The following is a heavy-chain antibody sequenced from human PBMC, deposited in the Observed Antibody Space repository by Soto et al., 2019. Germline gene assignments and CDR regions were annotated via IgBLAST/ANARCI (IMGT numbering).Heavy chain of an antibody. V-gene: IGHV1-18*04. J-gene: IGHJ5*02. CDR1: GYTFTSYG. D-gene: IGHD3-22*01. Sequence: ASVKVSCKASGYTFTSYGISWVRQAPGQGLEWMGWISAYNGNTNYAQKLQGRVTMTTDTSTSTAYMELRSLRSDDTAVYYCARGGAKYYYDTSGYYWFVPWGQGTLLTVSS. CDR3: ARGGAKYYYDTSGYYWFVP. CDR2: ISAYNGNT.